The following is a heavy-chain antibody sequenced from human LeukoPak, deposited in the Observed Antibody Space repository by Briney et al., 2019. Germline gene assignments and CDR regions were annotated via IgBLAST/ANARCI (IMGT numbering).Heavy chain of an antibody. CDR2: ISSSGSTI. CDR3: ARGPYSSGIGWEDYYYYMDV. Sequence: PGGSLRLSCTASGFNFGDYNMNWVRQAPGKGLEWVSYISSSGSTIYYADSVKGRFTISRDNAKNSLYLQMNSLRAEDTAVYYCARGPYSSGIGWEDYYYYMDVWGKGTTVTVSS. J-gene: IGHJ6*03. CDR1: GFNFGDYN. D-gene: IGHD6-19*01. V-gene: IGHV3-48*03.